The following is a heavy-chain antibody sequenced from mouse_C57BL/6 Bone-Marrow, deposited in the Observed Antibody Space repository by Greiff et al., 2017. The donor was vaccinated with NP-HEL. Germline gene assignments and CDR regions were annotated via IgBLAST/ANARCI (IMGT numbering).Heavy chain of an antibody. CDR3: AREGGWLRRNFDY. D-gene: IGHD2-2*01. CDR1: GYTFTDYY. V-gene: IGHV1-26*01. J-gene: IGHJ2*01. Sequence: EVQLQQSGPELVKPGASVKISCKASGYTFTDYYMNWVKQSHGKSLEWIGDINPNNGGTSYNQKFKGKATLTVDKSSSTAYMELRSLTSEDSAGYYCAREGGWLRRNFDYWGQGTTLTVSS. CDR2: INPNNGGT.